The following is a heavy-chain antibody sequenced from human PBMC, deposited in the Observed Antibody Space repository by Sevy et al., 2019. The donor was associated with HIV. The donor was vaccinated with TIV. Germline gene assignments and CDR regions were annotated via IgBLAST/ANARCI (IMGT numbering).Heavy chain of an antibody. CDR2: ISYDGSNK. D-gene: IGHD2-2*01. CDR3: ARVLRSPYCSSTSCNHYYYYGMDV. V-gene: IGHV3-30-3*01. Sequence: GGSLRLSCAASGFTFSSYAMHWVRQAPGKGLEWVAVISYDGSNKYYADSVKGRFTISRDNSKNTLYLQMNSLRAEDTAVYYCARVLRSPYCSSTSCNHYYYYGMDVWGRGTTVTVSS. CDR1: GFTFSSYA. J-gene: IGHJ6*02.